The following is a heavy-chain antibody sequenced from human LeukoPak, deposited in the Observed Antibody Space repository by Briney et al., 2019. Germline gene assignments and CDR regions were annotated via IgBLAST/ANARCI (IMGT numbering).Heavy chain of an antibody. CDR1: GFTVSSNY. D-gene: IGHD1-26*01. V-gene: IGHV3-23*01. CDR3: AKSDRELLPDY. Sequence: GGSLRLSRAASGFTVSSNYMSWVRQAPGKGLEWVSAISGSGGSTYYADSVKGRFTISRDNSKNTLYLQMNSLRAEDTAVYYCAKSDRELLPDYWGQGTLVTVSS. J-gene: IGHJ4*02. CDR2: ISGSGGST.